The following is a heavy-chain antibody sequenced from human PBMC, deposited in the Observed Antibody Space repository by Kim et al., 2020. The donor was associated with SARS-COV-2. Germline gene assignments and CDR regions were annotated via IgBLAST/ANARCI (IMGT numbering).Heavy chain of an antibody. Sequence: GGSLRLSCAASGFTFSSYAMSWVRQAPGKGLEWVSAISGSGGSTYYADSVKGRFTISRDNSKNTLYLQMNSLRAEDTAVYYCAKFKFRIVLMVYATFDYWGQGTLVTVSS. D-gene: IGHD2-8*01. CDR1: GFTFSSYA. CDR3: AKFKFRIVLMVYATFDY. CDR2: ISGSGGST. J-gene: IGHJ4*02. V-gene: IGHV3-23*01.